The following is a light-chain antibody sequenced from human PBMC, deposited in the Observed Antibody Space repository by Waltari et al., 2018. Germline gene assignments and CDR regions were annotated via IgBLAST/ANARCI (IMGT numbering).Light chain of an antibody. J-gene: IGKJ1*01. V-gene: IGKV3-20*01. CDR3: QQYGSSPQT. CDR1: QSVSSSY. Sequence: EIVLTQSPGTLSLSPGERATLSCRASQSVSSSYLAWYQQKPGQAPRLLIYGASSRATGIPDRLSGSGSGTDFTLTISRLEPEDFAVYYCQQYGSSPQTFGQGTKVESK. CDR2: GAS.